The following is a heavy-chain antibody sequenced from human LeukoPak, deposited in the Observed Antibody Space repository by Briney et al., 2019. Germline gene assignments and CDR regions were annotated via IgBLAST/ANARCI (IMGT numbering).Heavy chain of an antibody. V-gene: IGHV4-59*01. CDR1: GGSISSYY. Sequence: SETLSLTCTVSGGSISSYYWSWIRQPPGKGLEWLGYIYYSGSTNYNPSLKSRVTISVDTSKNQFSLKLSSVTAADTAVYYCAREGAFDSWGQGTMVTVSS. J-gene: IGHJ3*02. CDR2: IYYSGST. CDR3: AREGAFDS.